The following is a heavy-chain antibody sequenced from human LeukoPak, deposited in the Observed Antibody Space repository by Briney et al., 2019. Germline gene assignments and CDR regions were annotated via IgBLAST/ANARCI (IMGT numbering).Heavy chain of an antibody. Sequence: GGSLRLSCAASGFSFSCCGMNWVRQAPGKGLEWISSISSSGNYIYYADSVKGRFTISRDNAKNSLFLQMNSLRAEDTAVYYCAKRVSSSQYNWFDPWGQGTLVSVSS. CDR2: ISSSGNYI. V-gene: IGHV3-21*01. D-gene: IGHD6-13*01. CDR1: GFSFSCCG. J-gene: IGHJ5*02. CDR3: AKRVSSSQYNWFDP.